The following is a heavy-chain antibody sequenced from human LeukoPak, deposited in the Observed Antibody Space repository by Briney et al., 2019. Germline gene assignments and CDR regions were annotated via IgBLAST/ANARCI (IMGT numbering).Heavy chain of an antibody. Sequence: SETLSLTCAVYGGSFSGYYWSWIRQPPGKGLEGIGEINHSGSTNYNPSLKSRVTISVDTSKNQFSLKLSSVTAEDTAVYYCARERDDYVWGSYRHYYFDYWGQGTLVTVSS. CDR3: ARERDDYVWGSYRHYYFDY. CDR1: GGSFSGYY. CDR2: INHSGST. J-gene: IGHJ4*02. V-gene: IGHV4-34*01. D-gene: IGHD3-16*02.